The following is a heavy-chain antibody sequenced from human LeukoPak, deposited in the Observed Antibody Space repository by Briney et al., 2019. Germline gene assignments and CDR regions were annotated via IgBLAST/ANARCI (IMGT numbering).Heavy chain of an antibody. CDR2: ISYDGSNK. CDR3: ASGAAAGMGGFDY. Sequence: GGSLRLSCAASGFTFSSYAMHWVRQAPGEGLEWVAVISYDGSNKYYADSVKGRFTISRDNSKNTLYLQMNSLRAEDTAVYYCASGAAAGMGGFDYWGQGTLVTVSS. D-gene: IGHD6-13*01. V-gene: IGHV3-30*01. CDR1: GFTFSSYA. J-gene: IGHJ4*02.